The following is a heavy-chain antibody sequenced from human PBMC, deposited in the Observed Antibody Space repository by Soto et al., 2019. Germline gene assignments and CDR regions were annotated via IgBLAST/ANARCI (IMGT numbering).Heavy chain of an antibody. J-gene: IGHJ6*02. D-gene: IGHD2-15*01. V-gene: IGHV1-69*01. CDR1: GGTFSSYA. Sequence: QVQLVQSGAEVKKPGSSVKVSCKASGGTFSSYAISWVRQAPGQGLEWMGGIIPIFGTANYAQKFQGRVTITADESTSTAYMELSSLRSEDTAVYYCARAWVVVVAATQGSMDVWGQGTTVTVSS. CDR3: ARAWVVVVAATQGSMDV. CDR2: IIPIFGTA.